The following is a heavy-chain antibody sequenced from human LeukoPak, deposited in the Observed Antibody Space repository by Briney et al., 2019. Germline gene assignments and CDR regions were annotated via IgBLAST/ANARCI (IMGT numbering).Heavy chain of an antibody. CDR1: GGSIRSSYYY. CDR2: IYDSGST. Sequence: SETLSLTCTVSGGSIRSSYYYWGWIRQPPGKGLEWIGSIYDSGSTYYNPSLKSRVTISVDTSKNQFSLRLSSVTAADTAVYYCARGRLIYGDYTSFDYWGQGTLVTVSS. D-gene: IGHD4-17*01. CDR3: ARGRLIYGDYTSFDY. J-gene: IGHJ4*02. V-gene: IGHV4-39*07.